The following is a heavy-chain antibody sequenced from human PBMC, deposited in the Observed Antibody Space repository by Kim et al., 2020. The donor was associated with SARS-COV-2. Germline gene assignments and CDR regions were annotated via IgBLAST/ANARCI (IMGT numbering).Heavy chain of an antibody. V-gene: IGHV3-43*01. CDR1: GFTFDDYT. CDR2: ISWDGGST. Sequence: GGSLRLSCAASGFTFDDYTMHWVRQAPGKGLEWVSLISWDGGSTYYADSVKGRFTISRDNSKNSLYLQMNSLRTEDTALYYCAKDMGVWGSYSTSDAFDIWGQGTMVTVSS. J-gene: IGHJ3*02. D-gene: IGHD3-16*01. CDR3: AKDMGVWGSYSTSDAFDI.